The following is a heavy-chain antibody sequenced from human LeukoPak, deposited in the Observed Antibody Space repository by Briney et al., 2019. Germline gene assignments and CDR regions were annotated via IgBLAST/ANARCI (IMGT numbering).Heavy chain of an antibody. Sequence: SETLSLTCAVYGGSFSGYYWSWIRQPPGKGLEWIGEINHSGSTNYNPSLKSRVTISVDSPKNQFSLRLSSVTAADTAMYYCARAEDGYQIDYWGLGTLVTVSS. CDR1: GGSFSGYY. CDR2: INHSGST. J-gene: IGHJ4*02. CDR3: ARAEDGYQIDY. V-gene: IGHV4-34*01. D-gene: IGHD5-24*01.